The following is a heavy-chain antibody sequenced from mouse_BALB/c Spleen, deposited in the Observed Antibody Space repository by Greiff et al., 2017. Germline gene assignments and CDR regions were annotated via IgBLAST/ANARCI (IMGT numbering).Heavy chain of an antibody. D-gene: IGHD1-1*01. Sequence: EVNVVESGGGLVKPGGSLKLSCAASGFTFSDYYMYWVRQTPEKRLEWVATISDGGSYTYYPDSVKGRFTISRDNAKNNLYLQMSSLKSEDTAMYYCARDQNYGSSFAWFAYWGQGTLVTVSA. V-gene: IGHV5-4*02. CDR3: ARDQNYGSSFAWFAY. CDR1: GFTFSDYY. J-gene: IGHJ3*01. CDR2: ISDGGSYT.